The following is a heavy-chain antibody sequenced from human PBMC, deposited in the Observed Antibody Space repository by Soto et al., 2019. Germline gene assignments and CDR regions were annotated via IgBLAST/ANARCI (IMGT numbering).Heavy chain of an antibody. Sequence: GESLKISCAASGFTFSSYGMHWVRQAPGKGLEWVAVISYDGSNKYYADSVKGRFTISRDNSKNTLYLQMNSLRAEDTAVYYCAKDAEQQQLAVNAEYFQHWGQGTLVTVSS. D-gene: IGHD6-13*01. J-gene: IGHJ1*01. CDR3: AKDAEQQQLAVNAEYFQH. CDR1: GFTFSSYG. CDR2: ISYDGSNK. V-gene: IGHV3-30*18.